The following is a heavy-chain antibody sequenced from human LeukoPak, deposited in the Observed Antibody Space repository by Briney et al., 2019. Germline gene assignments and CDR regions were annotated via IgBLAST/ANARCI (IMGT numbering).Heavy chain of an antibody. CDR1: GYTFTSYG. V-gene: IGHV1-18*01. CDR2: ISGYNGNT. CDR3: ARGQASSWEFDY. D-gene: IGHD6-13*01. Sequence: ASVKVSCKSSGYTFTSYGISWVRQAPGQGLEWMGWISGYNGNTNYAQKLQGRVTMTTDTTTSTAYMELRSLRSDDTAVYYCARGQASSWEFDYWGQGTLVTVSS. J-gene: IGHJ4*02.